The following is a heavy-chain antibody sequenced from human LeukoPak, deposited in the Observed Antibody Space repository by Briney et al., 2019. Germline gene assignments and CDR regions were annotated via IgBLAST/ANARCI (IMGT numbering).Heavy chain of an antibody. CDR1: GFTFSSYW. CDR2: IKQDGSEK. CDR3: ARDWDSSGYASPDY. D-gene: IGHD3-22*01. J-gene: IGHJ4*02. Sequence: GGSLRLSCAASGFTFSSYWMSWVRQAPGKGLEWVANIKQDGSEKYYVDSVEGRFTISRDNAKDSLYLQMNSLRAEDTAVYYCARDWDSSGYASPDYWGQGTLVTVSS. V-gene: IGHV3-7*01.